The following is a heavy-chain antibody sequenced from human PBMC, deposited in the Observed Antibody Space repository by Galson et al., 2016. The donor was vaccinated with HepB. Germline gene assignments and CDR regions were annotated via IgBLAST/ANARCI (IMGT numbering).Heavy chain of an antibody. V-gene: IGHV3-48*01. CDR2: INTGSNSI. CDR1: GFNFNIFT. Sequence: SLRLSCAASGFNFNIFTMNWVRQAPGKGLEWLSYINTGSNSIYYADSVKGRFTISRDNAKNSLFLQMHSLRAEDTAVYYCARSSSDFDFFDYWGQGTRVTVSS. J-gene: IGHJ4*02. D-gene: IGHD2-21*02. CDR3: ARSSSDFDFFDY.